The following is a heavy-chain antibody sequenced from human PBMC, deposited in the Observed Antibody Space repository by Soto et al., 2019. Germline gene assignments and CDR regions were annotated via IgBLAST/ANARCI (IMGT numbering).Heavy chain of an antibody. CDR2: ISGSGDST. D-gene: IGHD3-10*01. J-gene: IGHJ4*02. CDR3: AKGDGVPY. V-gene: IGHV3-23*01. Sequence: GGSLRLSCAASGFTFSSFAMSWVRQAPGKGLEWVSGISGSGDSTYYADSVKGRFTISRDNSKNTLYLHMNSLRADDTAVFYCAKGDGVPYWGQGTLVTVSS. CDR1: GFTFSSFA.